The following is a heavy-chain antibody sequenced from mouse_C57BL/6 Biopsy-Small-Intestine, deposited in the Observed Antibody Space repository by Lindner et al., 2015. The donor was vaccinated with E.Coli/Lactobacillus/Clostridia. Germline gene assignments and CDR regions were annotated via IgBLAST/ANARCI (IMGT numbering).Heavy chain of an antibody. V-gene: IGHV1-4*01. CDR3: ARSGGVFDWLPNDY. J-gene: IGHJ4*01. CDR2: INAGNGDT. D-gene: IGHD2-2*01. CDR1: GYSFSSYA. Sequence: SVKVSCKASGYSFSSYAMHWVRQAPGQRLEWMGWINAGNGDTKYSQKFQGRVTITRDTSARTAYMELSSLRSEDTAVYYCARSGGVFDWLPNDYWGQGTLVTVSS.